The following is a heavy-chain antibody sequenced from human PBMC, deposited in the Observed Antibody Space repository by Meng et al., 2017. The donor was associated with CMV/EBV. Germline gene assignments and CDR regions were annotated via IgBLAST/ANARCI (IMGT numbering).Heavy chain of an antibody. CDR2: IRYDGSNK. CDR1: GFTFSSYG. CDR3: AKGDGLDQLQGPLVDY. J-gene: IGHJ4*02. V-gene: IGHV3-30*02. D-gene: IGHD2-2*01. Sequence: GGSLRLSCAASGFTFSSYGMHWVRQAPGKGLEWVAFIRYDGSNKYYADSVEGRFTISRDNSKNTLYLQMNSLRAEDTAVYYCAKGDGLDQLQGPLVDYWGQGAMVTVSS.